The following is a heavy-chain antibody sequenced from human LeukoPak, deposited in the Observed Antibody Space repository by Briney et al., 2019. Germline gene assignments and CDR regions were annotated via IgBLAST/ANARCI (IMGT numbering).Heavy chain of an antibody. CDR1: GFTFTNYG. CDR3: AGNPGAYNSY. V-gene: IGHV3-33*01. J-gene: IGHJ4*02. D-gene: IGHD1-1*01. Sequence: GGSLRLSCAASGFTFTNYGMHWVRQAPGKGLEWVAVIWYDGSNKYYADSVRGRFTISRDNSKNTVWLQLNSLRAENTAVYYCAGNPGAYNSYWGRGNLVIVSS. CDR2: IWYDGSNK.